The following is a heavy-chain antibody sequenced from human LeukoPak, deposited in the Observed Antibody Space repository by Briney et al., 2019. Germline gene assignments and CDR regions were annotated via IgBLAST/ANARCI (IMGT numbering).Heavy chain of an antibody. CDR3: ARDYFDFWSGYYSGGTNWFDP. J-gene: IGHJ5*02. Sequence: SVKVSCKASGGTFSSYAISWVRQAPGQGLEWMGWISAYNGNTNYAQKLQGRVTMTTDTSTSTAYMELRSLRSDDTAVYYCARDYFDFWSGYYSGGTNWFDPWGQGTLVTVSS. V-gene: IGHV1-18*01. D-gene: IGHD3-3*01. CDR2: ISAYNGNT. CDR1: GGTFSSYA.